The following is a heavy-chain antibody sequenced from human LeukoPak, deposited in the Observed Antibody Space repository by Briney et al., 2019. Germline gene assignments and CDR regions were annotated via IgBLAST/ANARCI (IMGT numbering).Heavy chain of an antibody. CDR3: ARGGHSKYDSSGYLNYFDY. J-gene: IGHJ4*02. V-gene: IGHV3-64*01. Sequence: AGGSLRLSCAASGFTFSSYVMYWVRQAPGKGLEYVSSISSNGGSTYYANSVKGRFTISRDNSKNTLYLQMGSLRAEDMAVYYCARGGHSKYDSSGYLNYFDYWGQGTLVTVSS. D-gene: IGHD3-22*01. CDR2: ISSNGGST. CDR1: GFTFSSYV.